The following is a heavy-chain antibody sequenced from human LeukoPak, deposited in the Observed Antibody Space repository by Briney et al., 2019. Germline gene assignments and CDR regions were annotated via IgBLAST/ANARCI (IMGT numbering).Heavy chain of an antibody. CDR1: GFTFSNVW. CDR3: ATEVVIAVTGNDY. D-gene: IGHD6-19*01. CDR2: IRSKTHGETI. V-gene: IGHV3-15*07. Sequence: GGSLRLSCAASGFTFSNVWMNWVRQAPGKGLEWVGRIRSKTHGETIDYAAPVRGRFTISRDDSKNTLYLQLNSLKTEDTAVYYCATEVVIAVTGNDYWGQGSLVTVSS. J-gene: IGHJ4*02.